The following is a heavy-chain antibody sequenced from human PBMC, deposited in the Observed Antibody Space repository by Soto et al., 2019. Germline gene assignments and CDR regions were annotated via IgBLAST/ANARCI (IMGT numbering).Heavy chain of an antibody. V-gene: IGHV3-23*01. Sequence: GGALTLSCAASGFTVSSYAVSWVRQAAGKGLEWVSAIRCSGGSTYYTDSVEGRLTISRDNSKNTMYLQMNSLRAADTGVYLCSKYLSREVPTTRPGLNSGMDVWGPGTRVTVSS. CDR1: GFTVSSYA. J-gene: IGHJ6*02. CDR3: SKYLSREVPTTRPGLNSGMDV. CDR2: IRCSGGST. D-gene: IGHD2-2*01.